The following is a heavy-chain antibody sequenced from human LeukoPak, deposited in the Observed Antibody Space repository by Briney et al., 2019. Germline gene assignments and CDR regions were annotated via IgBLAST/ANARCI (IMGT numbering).Heavy chain of an antibody. V-gene: IGHV3-7*01. CDR1: GFTFSTYW. J-gene: IGHJ4*02. CDR3: AREEYGF. CDR2: IKQDGSES. D-gene: IGHD4-17*01. Sequence: GGSLRLSCVASGFTFSTYWMGWVRQAPGKGLEWVANIKQDGSESYYLDSVKGRFTISRDNAKNSLYLQMNSLRAEDTAVYYCAREEYGFWGQGTLVTVSS.